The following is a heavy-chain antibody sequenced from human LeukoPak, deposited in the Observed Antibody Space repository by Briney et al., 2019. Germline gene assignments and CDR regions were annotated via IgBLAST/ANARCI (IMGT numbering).Heavy chain of an antibody. V-gene: IGHV1-69*06. CDR3: AEPGIAAAGTRYYYGMDV. Sequence: GASVKVSCRASGGTFSSYAISWVRQAPGQGLEWMGGIIPIFGTANYAQKFQGRGTITADKSTSTAYMELSSLRSEDTAVYYCAEPGIAAAGTRYYYGMDVWGQGTTVTVSS. J-gene: IGHJ6*02. CDR2: IIPIFGTA. CDR1: GGTFSSYA. D-gene: IGHD6-13*01.